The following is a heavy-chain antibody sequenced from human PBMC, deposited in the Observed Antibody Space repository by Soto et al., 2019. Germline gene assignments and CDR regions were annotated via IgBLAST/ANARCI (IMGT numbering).Heavy chain of an antibody. V-gene: IGHV3-74*01. CDR3: VKHQVSLVRGISPFDY. J-gene: IGHJ4*02. D-gene: IGHD3-10*01. CDR1: GFTFSNSW. CDR2: ISPDGSAT. Sequence: GGSLRLSCAASGFTFSNSWVQWVRQAPGKGLVWVSRISPDGSATNYADSVRGRFTISRDNAKNTVYLQMNSLRAEDTAVYYCVKHQVSLVRGISPFDYWGQGALVTVSS.